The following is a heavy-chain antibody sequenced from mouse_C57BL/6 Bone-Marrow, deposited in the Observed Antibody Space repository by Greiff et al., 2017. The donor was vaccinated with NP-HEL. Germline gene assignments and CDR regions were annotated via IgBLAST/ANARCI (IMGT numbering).Heavy chain of an antibody. J-gene: IGHJ1*03. CDR2: IDPSDSYT. V-gene: IGHV1-50*01. CDR1: GYTFTSYW. CDR3: ARAWYFDV. Sequence: VQLQQPGAELVKPGASVKLSCKASGYTFTSYWMQWVKQRPGQGLEWIGEIDPSDSYTNYNQKFKGKATLTVDTSSSTAYMQLSSLTSEDSAVYYCARAWYFDVWCTGTTVTVSS.